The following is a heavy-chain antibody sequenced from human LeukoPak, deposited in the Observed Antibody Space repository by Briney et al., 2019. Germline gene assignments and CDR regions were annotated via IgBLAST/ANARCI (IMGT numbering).Heavy chain of an antibody. J-gene: IGHJ4*02. CDR3: ARGDYYDSSGYDEGFDY. CDR1: AYTFTSYY. CDR2: INPSGGST. V-gene: IGHV1-46*01. D-gene: IGHD3-22*01. Sequence: ASVKVSCKASAYTFTSYYMHWARQAPGQGLEWMGIINPSGGSTSYAQKFQGRVTMTRDTSTSTVYMELSSLRSEDTAVYYCARGDYYDSSGYDEGFDYWGQGTLVTVSS.